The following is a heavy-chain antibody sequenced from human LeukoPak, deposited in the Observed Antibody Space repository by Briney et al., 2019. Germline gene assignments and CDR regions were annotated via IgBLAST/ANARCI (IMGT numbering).Heavy chain of an antibody. D-gene: IGHD3-22*01. CDR3: ARSVITPPYNWFDP. J-gene: IGHJ5*02. V-gene: IGHV4-34*01. CDR2: INHSGST. Sequence: SETLSLTCAVYGGSFSGYYWSWIRQPPGKGLEWIGEINHSGSTNYNPSLKSRVTISVDTSKNQFSLKLSSVTAADTAVYYCARSVITPPYNWFDPWGQGTLVTVSS. CDR1: GGSFSGYY.